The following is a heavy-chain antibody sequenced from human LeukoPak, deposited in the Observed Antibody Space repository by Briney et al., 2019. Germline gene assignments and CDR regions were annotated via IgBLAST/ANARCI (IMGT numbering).Heavy chain of an antibody. J-gene: IGHJ6*02. CDR2: ISYDGSNK. CDR3: ARVESYGSYYYGMDV. D-gene: IGHD5-18*01. Sequence: GGSLRLSCAASGFTFSSYAMHWVRQAPGKGLEWVAVISYDGSNKYYADSVKGRFTISRDNSKNTLYLQMNSLRAEDTAVYYCARVESYGSYYYGMDVWGQGTTVTVSS. CDR1: GFTFSSYA. V-gene: IGHV3-30-3*01.